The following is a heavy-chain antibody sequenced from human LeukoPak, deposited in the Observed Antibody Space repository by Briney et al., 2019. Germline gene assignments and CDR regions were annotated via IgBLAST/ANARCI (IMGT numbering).Heavy chain of an antibody. Sequence: PGGSLRLSCTASGFTFSSCVMNWVRQAPGKGLEWLSYISSGSSTIHYADSVKGRFTISRDNAKNSLYLQMNSLRAEDTAVYSCARDLRWAFDYWGQGTLVTVSS. D-gene: IGHD3-3*01. CDR3: ARDLRWAFDY. V-gene: IGHV3-48*01. CDR2: ISSGSSTI. J-gene: IGHJ4*02. CDR1: GFTFSSCV.